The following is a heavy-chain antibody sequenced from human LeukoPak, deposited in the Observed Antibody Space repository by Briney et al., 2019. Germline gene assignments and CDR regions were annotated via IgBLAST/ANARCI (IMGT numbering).Heavy chain of an antibody. D-gene: IGHD5-18*01. CDR3: ARLGRGYSYGDYFDY. V-gene: IGHV4-39*01. CDR1: GGSISSSSYY. J-gene: IGHJ4*02. Sequence: SETLSLTCTVSGGSISSSSYYWGWIRQPPGKGLEWIGSIYYSGSTYYNPSLKSRVTISVDTSKNQFSLKLSSVTAADTAVYYCARLGRGYSYGDYFDYWDQGTLVTVSS. CDR2: IYYSGST.